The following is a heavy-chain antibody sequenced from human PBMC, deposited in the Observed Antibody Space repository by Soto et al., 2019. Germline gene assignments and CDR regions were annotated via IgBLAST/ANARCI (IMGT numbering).Heavy chain of an antibody. Sequence: EVQLVQSGAEVKKPGESLRISCQGSGYSFTSSWISWVRQMPGEGLEWMGRIDPSDSYINYSPSFQGRVTISADKSISTAHPQRSSPKALDTAMYYWSRRGSSSSFFYDSWGQGTLVTVSS. CDR1: GYSFTSSW. CDR2: IDPSDSYI. CDR3: SRRGSSSSFFYDS. V-gene: IGHV5-10-1*03. J-gene: IGHJ4*02. D-gene: IGHD6-6*01.